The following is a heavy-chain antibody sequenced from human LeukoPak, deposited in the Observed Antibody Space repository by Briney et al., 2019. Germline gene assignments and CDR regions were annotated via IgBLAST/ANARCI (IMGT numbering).Heavy chain of an antibody. D-gene: IGHD6-13*01. CDR2: ISSSGSTI. Sequence: PGGSLRLSCAASGFTFSNYEMNWVRQAPGKGLEWVSYISSSGSTIYNADSVKGRFTISRDNAKNSLYLQMNSLRAEDTAVYYCARDLGAAGSNYYYYMDVWGKGTTVTVSS. J-gene: IGHJ6*03. V-gene: IGHV3-48*03. CDR3: ARDLGAAGSNYYYYMDV. CDR1: GFTFSNYE.